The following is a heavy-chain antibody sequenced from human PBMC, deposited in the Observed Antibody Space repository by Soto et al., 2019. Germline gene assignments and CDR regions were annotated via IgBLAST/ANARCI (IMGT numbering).Heavy chain of an antibody. D-gene: IGHD1-26*01. CDR3: ARDGVGATTYFGYFDY. J-gene: IGHJ4*02. V-gene: IGHV3-33*01. CDR2: TRHDGSNT. CDR1: GINFRGYG. Sequence: QVQLVESGGGVVQPGRSLRLSCAASGINFRGYGMHWVRQAPGKGLEWVAITRHDGSNTYYADSVRGRFTISRDNSKNTLYLQMNSLRVEDTAVYYCARDGVGATTYFGYFDYWGQGTPITVSS.